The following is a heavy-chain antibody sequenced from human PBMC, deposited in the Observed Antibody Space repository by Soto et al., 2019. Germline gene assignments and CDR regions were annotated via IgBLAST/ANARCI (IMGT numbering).Heavy chain of an antibody. D-gene: IGHD6-13*01. CDR3: ARGLGIAAAGTVGLDY. V-gene: IGHV6-1*01. CDR1: GDSVSSNSAA. CDR2: TYYRSKWYN. Sequence: SXTLSLTCAISGDSVSSNSAAWNWIRQSASRGLEWLGRTYYRSKWYNDYAVSVKSRITINPDTSKNQFSLQLNSVTPEDTAVYYCARGLGIAAAGTVGLDYWGQGTLVTVSS. J-gene: IGHJ4*02.